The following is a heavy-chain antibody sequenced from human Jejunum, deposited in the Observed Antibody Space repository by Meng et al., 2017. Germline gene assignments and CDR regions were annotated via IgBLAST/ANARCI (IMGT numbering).Heavy chain of an antibody. V-gene: IGHV4-4*02. J-gene: IGHJ2*01. D-gene: IGHD3-10*02. CDR3: ARADYVRYFDL. Sequence: GQLTGSGPGLGKPSETLSLPCAVSGGSIESNNWWTWIRQPPGQGLEWIGEVYHSGSTHYNPSLQSRVTISIDNSKNRFSLSLNSVTAADTAIYYCARADYVRYFDLWGRGTLVTVSS. CDR1: GGSIESNNW. CDR2: VYHSGST.